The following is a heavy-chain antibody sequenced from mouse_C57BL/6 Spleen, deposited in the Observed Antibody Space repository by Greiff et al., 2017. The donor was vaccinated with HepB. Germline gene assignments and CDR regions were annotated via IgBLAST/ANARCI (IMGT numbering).Heavy chain of an antibody. V-gene: IGHV5-12*01. CDR3: ARGDYYGSSKYYAMDY. CDR1: GFTFSDYY. CDR2: ISTGGGST. D-gene: IGHD1-1*01. Sequence: EVMLVESGGGLVQPGGSLKLSCAASGFTFSDYYMYWVRQTPEKRLEWVAYISTGGGSTYYPDTVKGRFTISRDNAKNTLYLQMSRLKSEDTAMYYCARGDYYGSSKYYAMDYWGQGTSVTVSS. J-gene: IGHJ4*01.